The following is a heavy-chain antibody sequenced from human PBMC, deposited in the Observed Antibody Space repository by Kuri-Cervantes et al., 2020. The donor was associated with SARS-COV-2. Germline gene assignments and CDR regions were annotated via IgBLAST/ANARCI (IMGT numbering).Heavy chain of an antibody. CDR1: GYTFTSYG. D-gene: IGHD6-6*01. CDR3: AREPQYSSSSSWFDP. V-gene: IGHV1-18*01. J-gene: IGHJ5*02. Sequence: ASVKVSCKASGYTFTSYGISWVRQAPGQGLEWMGWISAYNGNTNYAQKLQGRVTMTTDTSTSTAYMELRSLRSDDTAVYYCAREPQYSSSSSWFDPWGQGTLVTVSS. CDR2: ISAYNGNT.